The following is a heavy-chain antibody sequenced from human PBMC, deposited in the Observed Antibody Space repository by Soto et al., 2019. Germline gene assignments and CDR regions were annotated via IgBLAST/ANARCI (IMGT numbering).Heavy chain of an antibody. D-gene: IGHD3-22*01. CDR3: ARGRTQWFYFDY. Sequence: PSETLSLTCAVSGGSIGSGGYSWNWIRQPPGKGLEWIGYIYHTGSTYYNPSLKSRVTISIDTSKNEFSLKLASVTAADTAIYYCARGRTQWFYFDYWGHGSLVTVYS. CDR2: IYHTGST. CDR1: GGSIGSGGYS. J-gene: IGHJ4*01. V-gene: IGHV4-30-2*01.